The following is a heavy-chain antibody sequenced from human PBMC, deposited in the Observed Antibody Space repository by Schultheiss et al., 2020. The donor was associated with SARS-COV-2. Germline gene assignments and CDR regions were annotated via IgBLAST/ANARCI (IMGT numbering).Heavy chain of an antibody. Sequence: GGSLRLSCAASGFTFSNAWMSWVRQAPGKGLEWVSAISSSGGSTYYADSVKGRFTISRDNAKNSLYLQMNSLRAEDTAVYYCARGYIVVVPAAMGHAFDIWGQGTLVTVSS. V-gene: IGHV3-21*01. CDR2: ISSSGGST. CDR1: GFTFSNAW. J-gene: IGHJ3*02. D-gene: IGHD2-2*01. CDR3: ARGYIVVVPAAMGHAFDI.